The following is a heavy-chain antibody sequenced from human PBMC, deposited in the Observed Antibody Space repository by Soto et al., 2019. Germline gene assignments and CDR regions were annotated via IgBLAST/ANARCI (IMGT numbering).Heavy chain of an antibody. Sequence: EVQLVESGGGLVQPGRSLRLSCTASGFTFGDYAMGWVRQAPGKGLEWVGFIRSKTHGGTAEYGASVKGRFTISRDDSSSITYLQSNSLNTEDTAVYYCTRDELRFLENYYYYMDVWGKGTTITVSS. D-gene: IGHD3-3*01. CDR1: GFTFGDYA. CDR2: IRSKTHGGTA. J-gene: IGHJ6*03. V-gene: IGHV3-49*04. CDR3: TRDELRFLENYYYYMDV.